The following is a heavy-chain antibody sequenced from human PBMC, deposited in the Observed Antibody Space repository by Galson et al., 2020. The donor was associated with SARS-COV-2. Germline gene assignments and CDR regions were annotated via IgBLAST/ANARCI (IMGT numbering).Heavy chain of an antibody. Sequence: SETLSLTCSVFGTSVSHNPYSWTWVRRPAGGGLEWLGHIQTSGKTNYNAALKTRLTISLDTTNNRFFLHLTSMTAADTAIYYCVRQGKTFSMASKEFPHPGGADFWGQGNPVAVSP. CDR2: IQTSGKT. V-gene: IGHV4-61*10. D-gene: IGHD3-3*01. J-gene: IGHJ4*02. CDR1: GTSVSHNPYS. CDR3: VRQGKTFSMASKEFPHPGGADF.